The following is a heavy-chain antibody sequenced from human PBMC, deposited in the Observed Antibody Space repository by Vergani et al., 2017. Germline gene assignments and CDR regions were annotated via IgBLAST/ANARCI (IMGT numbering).Heavy chain of an antibody. CDR3: ARGGIAAAVGWFDP. CDR1: GYSFTSYW. V-gene: IGHV1-69*09. Sequence: VQLVQSGAEVKKPGESLRISCKGSGYSFTSYWISWVRQMPGKGLEWMGRIIPILGIANYAQKFQGRVTITADKSTSTAYMELSSLRSEDTAVYYCARGGIAAAVGWFDPWGQGTLVTVSS. D-gene: IGHD6-13*01. J-gene: IGHJ5*02. CDR2: IIPILGIA.